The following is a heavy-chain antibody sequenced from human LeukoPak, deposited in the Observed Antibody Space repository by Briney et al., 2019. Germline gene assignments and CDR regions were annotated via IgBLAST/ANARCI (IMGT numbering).Heavy chain of an antibody. V-gene: IGHV1-2*02. J-gene: IGHJ4*02. CDR2: IHPRSGET. D-gene: IGHD3-10*01. CDR3: ARDGEYGTGSYYRGGFDY. CDR1: VYSFTAFY. Sequence: GASVTLSCTASVYSFTAFYIHWVRHAPGQGLEWMGWIHPRSGETNYAYKFRGRVTMTRDTSISTTYMDLGCLGSDDTAVYYCARDGEYGTGSYYRGGFDYWGQGTLVTVSS.